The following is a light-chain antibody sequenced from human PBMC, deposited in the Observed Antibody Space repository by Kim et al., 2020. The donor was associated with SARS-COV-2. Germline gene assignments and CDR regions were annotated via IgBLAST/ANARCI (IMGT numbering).Light chain of an antibody. CDR1: SSDVGSDKY. CDR3: SSYAGSNNFGV. J-gene: IGLJ2*01. Sequence: QSVAISCTEPSSDVGSDKYISWYKQPPGKAPKLMIYEVSKRPSGVRDRFSGSKSGNTASLTVSGLQAEDEADYYCSSYAGSNNFGVFGGGTKLTVL. CDR2: EVS. V-gene: IGLV2-8*01.